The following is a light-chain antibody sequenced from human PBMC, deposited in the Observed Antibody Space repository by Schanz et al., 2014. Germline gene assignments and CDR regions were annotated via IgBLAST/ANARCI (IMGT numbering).Light chain of an antibody. CDR1: SSDVGSYNF. J-gene: IGLJ1*01. CDR2: DVS. Sequence: QSALTQPASVSGSPGQSITISCTGTSSDVGSYNFVSWYQQHPGKAPKLMIYDVSNRPSGVSHRFSGSKSGNTASLTISGFQPEDEADYYCSSYTSSSILYVFGTGTKLTVL. V-gene: IGLV2-14*03. CDR3: SSYTSSSILYV.